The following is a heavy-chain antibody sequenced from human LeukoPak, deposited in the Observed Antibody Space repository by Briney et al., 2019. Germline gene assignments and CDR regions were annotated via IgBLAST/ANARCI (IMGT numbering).Heavy chain of an antibody. CDR2: INPSGGST. V-gene: IGHV1-46*01. J-gene: IGHJ6*02. CDR3: ARDMAIAAAGYYGMDV. D-gene: IGHD6-13*01. Sequence: ASVKVSCKASGYTFTSYYMHWVRQAPGQGLEWMGIINPSGGSTSYAQKFQGRVTMTRDTSTSTVYMELSSLRSEDTAVYYCARDMAIAAAGYYGMDVWGQGTTVTVSS. CDR1: GYTFTSYY.